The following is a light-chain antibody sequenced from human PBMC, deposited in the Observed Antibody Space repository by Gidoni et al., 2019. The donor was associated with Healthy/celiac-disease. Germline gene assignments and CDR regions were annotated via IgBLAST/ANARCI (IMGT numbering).Light chain of an antibody. CDR3: LLSYSGARV. J-gene: IGLJ3*02. CDR1: TGAVTSGHY. CDR2: DTS. V-gene: IGLV7-46*01. Sequence: QAVLTQAPSLPVSPGGTVTLTCGSSTGAVTSGHYPYGFQQNPGQAPRTLIYDTSTTHSWTPAPFSGSLLWGKAALTLSGAQPEDESEYYCLLSYSGARVFGGGTKLTVL.